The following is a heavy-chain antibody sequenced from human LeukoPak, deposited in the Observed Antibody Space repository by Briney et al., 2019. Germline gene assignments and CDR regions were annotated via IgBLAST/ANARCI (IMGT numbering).Heavy chain of an antibody. D-gene: IGHD1-1*01. CDR1: GFSFSNDE. CDR3: ARGVPIDY. V-gene: IGHV3-48*03. CDR2: ISFSGSTM. Sequence: PGGSLRLSCAASGFSFSNDEMNWVRQALRKWLEWVSYISFSGSTMTHADSVKGRFTISRDNAKKSLYLQMNSLRAEGTAVYYCARGVPIDYWGQGTLVTVSS. J-gene: IGHJ4*02.